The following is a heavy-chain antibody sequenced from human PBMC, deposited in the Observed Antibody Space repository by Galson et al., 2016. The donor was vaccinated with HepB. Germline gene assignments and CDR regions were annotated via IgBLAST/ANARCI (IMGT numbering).Heavy chain of an antibody. J-gene: IGHJ4*02. CDR3: ARDPVPYSSGYRDYFEY. V-gene: IGHV3-23*01. CDR1: GFTFGSYA. D-gene: IGHD6-19*01. Sequence: SLRLSCAASGFTFGSYAMSWVRQTPVGGLEWVSTTSTSGASTYHADSVKGRFTISRDNSKNTVYLQMNTLRAEDTAVYYCARDPVPYSSGYRDYFEYWGQGTLVTVSS. CDR2: TSTSGAST.